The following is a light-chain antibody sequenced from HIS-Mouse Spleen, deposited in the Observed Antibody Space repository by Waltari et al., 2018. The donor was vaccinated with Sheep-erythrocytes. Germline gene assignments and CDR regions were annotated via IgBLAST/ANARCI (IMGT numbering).Light chain of an antibody. CDR3: QQLNSYPIT. CDR1: QRIGSS. J-gene: IGKJ5*01. V-gene: IGKV6-21*01. CDR2: YAS. Sequence: EIVLTQSPDFQSVTPKEKVTITCRASQRIGSSLHWYQQKPDQSPKLLIKYASQSFSGVPSRFSGSGSGTDFTLTISSLQPEDFATYYCQQLNSYPITFGQGTRLEIK.